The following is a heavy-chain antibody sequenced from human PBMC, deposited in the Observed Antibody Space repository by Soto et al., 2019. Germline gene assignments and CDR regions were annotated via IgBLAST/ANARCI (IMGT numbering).Heavy chain of an antibody. Sequence: PSETLSLTCTVSGGSISSYYWSWIRQPPGKGLEWIGYIYYSGSTNYNPSLKSRVTISVDTSKNQFSLKLSSVTAADTAVYYCAREIGDIVVVVAANKNYYYYYMDVWGKGTTVTVSS. CDR2: IYYSGST. D-gene: IGHD2-15*01. CDR1: GGSISSYY. J-gene: IGHJ6*03. V-gene: IGHV4-59*01. CDR3: AREIGDIVVVVAANKNYYYYYMDV.